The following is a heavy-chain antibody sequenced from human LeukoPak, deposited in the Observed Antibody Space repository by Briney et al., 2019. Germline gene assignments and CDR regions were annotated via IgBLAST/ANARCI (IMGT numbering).Heavy chain of an antibody. Sequence: SETLSLTCTVSGGSISSYYWNWIRQPAGKGLEWIGRIYSSGSTNYNPSLKSRVTMSVDTSKNQFSLKLSSVTAADTAVYYCARASTGYYDSTFDYWGQGSLVTVSS. V-gene: IGHV4-4*07. J-gene: IGHJ4*02. CDR3: ARASTGYYDSTFDY. CDR1: GGSISSYY. D-gene: IGHD3-22*01. CDR2: IYSSGST.